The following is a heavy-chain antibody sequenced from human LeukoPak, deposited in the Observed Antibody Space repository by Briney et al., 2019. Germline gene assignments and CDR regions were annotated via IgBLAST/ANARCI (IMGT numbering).Heavy chain of an antibody. CDR3: ARDPYSSTWSYGMDV. V-gene: IGHV3-7*05. D-gene: IGHD6-6*01. CDR2: IKQDGSEE. J-gene: IGHJ6*02. Sequence: GGSLRLSCAASGFTFSNYWMSWVRQAPGKGLEWVANIKQDGSEEVYVDSVKGRFTISRDNAKNSLFLQMNTLRAEDTAVYYCARDPYSSTWSYGMDVWGQGATVTVSS. CDR1: GFTFSNYW.